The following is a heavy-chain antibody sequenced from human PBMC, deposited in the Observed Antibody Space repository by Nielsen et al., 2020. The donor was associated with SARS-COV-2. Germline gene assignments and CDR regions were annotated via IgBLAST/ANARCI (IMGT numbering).Heavy chain of an antibody. J-gene: IGHJ4*02. CDR1: GFPFMRYA. CDR3: AKNPSRRDYGADY. CDR2: IGAIDGST. D-gene: IGHD4-17*01. Sequence: GGSLRLSCAASGFPFMRYAMSWVRQAPGKGLEWVSSIGAIDGSTNYAESLRGRFTISRDNSKITLYLQINSLRAEDTAMYYCAKNPSRRDYGADYWGQGTLVTVSS. V-gene: IGHV3-23*01.